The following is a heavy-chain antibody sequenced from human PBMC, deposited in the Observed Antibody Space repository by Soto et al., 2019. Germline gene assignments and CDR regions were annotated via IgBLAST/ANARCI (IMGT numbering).Heavy chain of an antibody. V-gene: IGHV3-66*01. CDR3: AREYSYGYYYYYGMDV. CDR2: IYSCGST. Sequence: VQLVESGGGLVQPGGSLRLSCAASGFTVSSNYMSWVRQAPGKGLEWVSVIYSCGSTYYADSVKGRFTISRDNSKNTLYLQMNSLTAEDTAVYYCAREYSYGYYYYYGMDVWGQGTTVTVSS. J-gene: IGHJ6*02. CDR1: GFTVSSNY. D-gene: IGHD5-18*01.